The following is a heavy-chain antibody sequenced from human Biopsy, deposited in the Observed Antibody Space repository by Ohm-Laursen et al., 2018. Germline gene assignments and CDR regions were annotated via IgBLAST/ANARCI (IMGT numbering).Heavy chain of an antibody. V-gene: IGHV4-39*01. CDR2: VYHSGTT. D-gene: IGHD5-24*01. CDR3: ARHDGNGPFALDS. J-gene: IGHJ4*02. Sequence: SQTLSLTCTVSGGSISSGNNYWAWIRQPPGKGLEWIGSVYHSGTTYYSPSLKSRVAISVDTSKNQLSLKVTSVTAADTAAYYCARHDGNGPFALDSWGQGTLVTVSS. CDR1: GGSISSGNNY.